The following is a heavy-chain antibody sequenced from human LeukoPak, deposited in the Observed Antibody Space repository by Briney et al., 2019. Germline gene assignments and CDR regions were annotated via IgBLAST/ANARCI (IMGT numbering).Heavy chain of an antibody. D-gene: IGHD6-19*01. CDR3: ARVQGSSGPGIFEY. CDR2: INQDGSGR. CDR1: GFTFSNYW. Sequence: PGGSLRLSCAASGFTFSNYWMSWVRQAPGTGLERVANINQDGSGRSYVDSVKGRFTISRDNARSSLYLQMNSLRVEDTAVYYCARVQGSSGPGIFEYWGQGTLVPVSS. V-gene: IGHV3-7*01. J-gene: IGHJ4*02.